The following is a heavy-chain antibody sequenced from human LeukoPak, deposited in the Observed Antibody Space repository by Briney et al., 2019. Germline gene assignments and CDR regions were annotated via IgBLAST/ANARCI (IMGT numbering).Heavy chain of an antibody. Sequence: SETLSLTCTVSGGSISSYYWSWIRQPPGKGLEWIGSSYHSGNTYYNPSLKSRVTISVDTSKNQFSLKLSSVTAADTAVYYCARGCVLGGDIVVVVAATAFDYWGQGTRVTVSS. J-gene: IGHJ4*02. CDR3: ARGCVLGGDIVVVVAATAFDY. V-gene: IGHV4-59*12. CDR1: GGSISSYY. CDR2: SYHSGNT. D-gene: IGHD2-15*01.